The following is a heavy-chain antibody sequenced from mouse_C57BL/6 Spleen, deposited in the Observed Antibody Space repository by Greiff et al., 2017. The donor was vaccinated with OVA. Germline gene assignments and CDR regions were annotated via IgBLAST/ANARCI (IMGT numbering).Heavy chain of an antibody. CDR1: GYAFTNYL. J-gene: IGHJ4*01. D-gene: IGHD2-1*01. Sequence: QVQLQQSGAELVRPGTSVKVSCKASGYAFTNYLIEWVKQRPGQGLEWIGVINPGSGGTNYNEKFKGKATLTADKSSSTAYMQLSSLTSEDSAVYFCARGNYEGDAMDYWGQGTSVTVSS. CDR3: ARGNYEGDAMDY. CDR2: INPGSGGT. V-gene: IGHV1-54*01.